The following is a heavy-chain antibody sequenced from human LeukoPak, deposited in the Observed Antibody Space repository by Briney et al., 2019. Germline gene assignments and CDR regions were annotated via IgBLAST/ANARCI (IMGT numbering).Heavy chain of an antibody. V-gene: IGHV3-21*01. CDR3: ARDYYDSSGYYEYNWFDP. D-gene: IGHD3-22*01. CDR1: GFIFSRYT. Sequence: GGSLRLSCAASGFIFSRYTINWVRQAPGKGLEWVSSIWSDSAEIHYADSVKGRFTISRDNAKNSLYLQMNSLRAEDTAVYYCARDYYDSSGYYEYNWFDPWGQGTLVTVSS. CDR2: IWSDSAEI. J-gene: IGHJ5*02.